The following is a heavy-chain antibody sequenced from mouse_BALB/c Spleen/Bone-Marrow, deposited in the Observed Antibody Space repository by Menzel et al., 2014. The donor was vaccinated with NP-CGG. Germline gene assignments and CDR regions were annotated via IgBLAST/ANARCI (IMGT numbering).Heavy chain of an antibody. CDR2: IDPENGDT. CDR3: NADTRAMDY. Sequence: VQLKESGAELVRPGASVKLSCTGSGFNIKDFYMHWVKQRPEQGLEWIGWIDPENGDTEYAPKFQGKATLTADTSSSTAYLQLNSLTSEDTAVYYCNADTRAMDYWGQGTSVTVSS. CDR1: GFNIKDFY. V-gene: IGHV14-4*02. J-gene: IGHJ4*01.